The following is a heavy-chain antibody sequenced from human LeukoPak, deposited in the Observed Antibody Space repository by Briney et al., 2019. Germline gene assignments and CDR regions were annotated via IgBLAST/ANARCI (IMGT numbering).Heavy chain of an antibody. J-gene: IGHJ4*02. D-gene: IGHD4-17*01. Sequence: SERVSLTCTVSGGSISSNYWSWIRQSPGKGLEWIGYIYYVGSTNYKPSLKPRVTISLDTSKNQFSLNLSSVTAADTAVYYCARGGNYGDYDGYFDYWGQGTLVTVST. CDR2: IYYVGST. CDR1: GGSISSNY. V-gene: IGHV4-59*08. CDR3: ARGGNYGDYDGYFDY.